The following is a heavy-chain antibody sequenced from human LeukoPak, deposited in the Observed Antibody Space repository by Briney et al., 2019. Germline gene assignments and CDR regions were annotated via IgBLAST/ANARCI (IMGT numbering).Heavy chain of an antibody. CDR1: GFTFDDYG. CDR3: ARAGIYCSGGSCYSWFDP. CDR2: INRNGGST. Sequence: PGGSLRLSCAASGFTFDDYGMSWVRQAPGKGLEWVSGINRNGGSTGYADSVKGRFTISRDNAKNSLYLQMNSLRAEDTALYYCARAGIYCSGGSCYSWFDPWGQGTLVTVSS. V-gene: IGHV3-20*04. J-gene: IGHJ5*02. D-gene: IGHD2-15*01.